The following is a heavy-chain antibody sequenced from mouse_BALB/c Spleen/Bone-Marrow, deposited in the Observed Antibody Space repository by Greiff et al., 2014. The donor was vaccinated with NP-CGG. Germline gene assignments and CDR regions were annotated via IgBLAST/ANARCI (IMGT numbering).Heavy chain of an antibody. CDR3: TCFYYDYDGLGWFAY. D-gene: IGHD2-4*01. J-gene: IGHJ3*01. CDR2: IYPGNSDT. Sequence: EVKLQESGTVLARPGASVKMSCKASGYTFINYWMHWVKQRPGQGLEWIGAIYPGNSDTSYNQKFKAKAKPTAVTSTSTAYMELSSLTNEDSAVYYCTCFYYDYDGLGWFAYWGQGTLVTVSA. CDR1: GYTFINYW. V-gene: IGHV1-5*01.